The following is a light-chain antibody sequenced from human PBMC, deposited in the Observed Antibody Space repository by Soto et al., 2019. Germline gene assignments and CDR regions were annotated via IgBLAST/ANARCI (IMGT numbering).Light chain of an antibody. CDR1: QSVSSSF. V-gene: IGKV3-20*01. J-gene: IGKJ1*01. Sequence: EIVLTQSPGTLSLSQGEGATLSCRASQSVSSSFFAWYQQKPGHAPRLLIYGASSRATGIPDRFSGSGSGTDFTLTISRLEPEDFAVYYCKQYGSSPWTFGQGTKVETK. CDR3: KQYGSSPWT. CDR2: GAS.